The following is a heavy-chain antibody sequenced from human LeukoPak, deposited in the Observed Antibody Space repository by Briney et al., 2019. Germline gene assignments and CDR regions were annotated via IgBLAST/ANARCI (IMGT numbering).Heavy chain of an antibody. V-gene: IGHV4-38-2*02. Sequence: PSETLSLTCTVSGYSISSGYYWGWIRQPPGKGLAWIGSIYHSGSTYYNPSLKSRVTISVDTSKNQFSLKLSSVTAADTAVYYCARGGRGYSGYDLGAGDYWGQGTLVTVSS. J-gene: IGHJ4*02. D-gene: IGHD5-12*01. CDR3: ARGGRGYSGYDLGAGDY. CDR1: GYSISSGYY. CDR2: IYHSGST.